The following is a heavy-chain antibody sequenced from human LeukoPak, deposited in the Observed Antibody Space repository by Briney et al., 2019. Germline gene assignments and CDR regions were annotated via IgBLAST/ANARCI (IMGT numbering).Heavy chain of an antibody. CDR1: GFTFSDYY. J-gene: IGHJ4*02. D-gene: IGHD2-2*01. V-gene: IGHV3-11*01. CDR3: ARDREGIPAAIYDY. CDR2: ISSSGSTI. Sequence: PGGSLRLSCAASGFTFSDYYMSWIRQAPGKGLEWVSYISSSGSTIYYADSVTGRFTISRDNAKNSLYLQMNSLRAEDTAVYYCARDREGIPAAIYDYWGQGTLVTVSS.